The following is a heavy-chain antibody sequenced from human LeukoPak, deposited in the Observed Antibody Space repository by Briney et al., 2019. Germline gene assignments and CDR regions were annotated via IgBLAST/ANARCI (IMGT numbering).Heavy chain of an antibody. CDR2: IKQDGSEK. D-gene: IGHD2-8*02. CDR3: ARSLYRTGTDAFDI. V-gene: IGHV3-7*01. CDR1: GFTFSSYW. J-gene: IGHJ3*02. Sequence: GGSLRLSCAASGFTFSSYWMSWVRQAPGKGLEWVANIKQDGSEKYYVDSVKGRFTISRDNAKNSLYLQMNSLRAEDTAVYYCARSLYRTGTDAFDIWGQGTMVTVSS.